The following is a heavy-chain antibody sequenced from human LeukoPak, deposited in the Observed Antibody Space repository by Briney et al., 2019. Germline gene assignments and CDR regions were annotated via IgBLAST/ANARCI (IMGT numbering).Heavy chain of an antibody. D-gene: IGHD6-13*01. CDR1: GFTFSSYA. V-gene: IGHV3-23*01. CDR3: AKAQSSSWSIDAFDI. J-gene: IGHJ3*02. Sequence: GSLRLSCAASGFTFSSYAMSWVRQAPGKGLEWVSAISGSGGSTYYADSVKGRFTISRDNSKNTLYLQMDSLRAEDTAVYYCAKAQSSSWSIDAFDIWGQGTMVTVSS. CDR2: ISGSGGST.